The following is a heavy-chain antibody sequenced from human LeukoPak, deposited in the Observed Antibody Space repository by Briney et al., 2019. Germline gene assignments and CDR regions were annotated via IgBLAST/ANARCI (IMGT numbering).Heavy chain of an antibody. CDR2: ISYDGSNK. J-gene: IGHJ4*02. CDR3: AQAWRWLQLNY. V-gene: IGHV3-30*18. D-gene: IGHD5-24*01. CDR1: GFTFSSYG. Sequence: GGSLRLSCAASGFTFSSYGMHWVRQAPGKGLEWVAVISYDGSNKYYADSVRGRFTISRDNSMSTLYLQMNSLRDEDTAVYYCAQAWRWLQLNYWGQGTLVTVSS.